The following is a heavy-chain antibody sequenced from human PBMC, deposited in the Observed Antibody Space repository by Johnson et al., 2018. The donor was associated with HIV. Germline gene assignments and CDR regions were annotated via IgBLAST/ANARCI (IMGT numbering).Heavy chain of an antibody. CDR2: ISYDGSNK. D-gene: IGHD2-8*02. V-gene: IGHV3-30*18. CDR3: AKDPIVLVVYAISAFDI. J-gene: IGHJ3*02. CDR1: GFTFSSYG. Sequence: VKPGGSLRLSCVASGFTFSSYGMHWVRQAPGKGLEWVAVISYDGSNKYYADSVKGRFTISRDNFKNRLYLQMDSLRAEDTAVYYCAKDPIVLVVYAISAFDIWGQGTMVTVSS.